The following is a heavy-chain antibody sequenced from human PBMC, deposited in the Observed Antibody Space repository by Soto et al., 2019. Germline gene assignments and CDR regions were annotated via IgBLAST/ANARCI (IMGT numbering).Heavy chain of an antibody. CDR3: ARVMTTFGVVSKGPDH. V-gene: IGHV1-18*04. CDR2: ISTYNGNT. Sequence: GASVKVSCKASGYPFTTYGITCVRQAPGQGLEWMGWISTYNGNTNYAQSLQGRVTMTRETSSTTAYMELRSLRSDDTAVYYCARVMTTFGVVSKGPDHWGQGTLVTVSS. D-gene: IGHD3-3*01. CDR1: GYPFTTYG. J-gene: IGHJ4*02.